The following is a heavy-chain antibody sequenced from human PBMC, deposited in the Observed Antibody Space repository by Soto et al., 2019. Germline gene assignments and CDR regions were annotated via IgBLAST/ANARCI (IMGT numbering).Heavy chain of an antibody. CDR1: GFTFSPST. J-gene: IGHJ4*02. D-gene: IGHD2-21*02. CDR3: ARGGGFCGADCYKGGIDY. Sequence: QVQLVESGGGVGQPGRSLRLSCAASGFTFSPSTMHWVRQTPGKGLEWVAVISYDGSDKNYADSVRGRFTISRDNSKNTLFLQMNSLRAEDTALYYCARGGGFCGADCYKGGIDYWGQGALVTVSS. CDR2: ISYDGSDK. V-gene: IGHV3-30-3*01.